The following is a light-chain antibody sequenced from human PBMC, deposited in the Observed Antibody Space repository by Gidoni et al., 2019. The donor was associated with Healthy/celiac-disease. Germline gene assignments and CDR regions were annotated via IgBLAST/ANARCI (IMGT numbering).Light chain of an antibody. CDR3: QQSYSTPKT. Sequence: DIQMTQSPSSLSASGGDRVTITCRASQSISSYLNWYQQKPGKAPKLLIYAASRFQSGVPSRFSGSGSGTDFTLTISSLQPEDFATYYCQQSYSTPKTFGQGTKVEIK. V-gene: IGKV1-39*01. CDR2: AAS. J-gene: IGKJ1*01. CDR1: QSISSY.